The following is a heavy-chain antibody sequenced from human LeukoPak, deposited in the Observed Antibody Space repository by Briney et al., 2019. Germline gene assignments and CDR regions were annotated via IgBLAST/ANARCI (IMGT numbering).Heavy chain of an antibody. J-gene: IGHJ4*02. CDR2: IYHSGST. CDR1: GYSISSGYY. Sequence: SETLSLTCAVSGYSISSGYYWGWIRQPPGKGLEWIGSIYHSGSTYYNPSLKSRVTISVDTSKNQFSLKLSSVTAADTAVYYCARLRGTSSGWYGTYYFDYWGQGTLVTVSS. CDR3: ARLRGTSSGWYGTYYFDY. V-gene: IGHV4-38-2*01. D-gene: IGHD6-19*01.